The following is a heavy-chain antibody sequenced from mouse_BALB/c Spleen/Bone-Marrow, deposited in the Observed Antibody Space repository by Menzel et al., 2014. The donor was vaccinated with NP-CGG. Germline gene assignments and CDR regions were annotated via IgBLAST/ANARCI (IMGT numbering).Heavy chain of an antibody. CDR1: GFDFSGYW. V-gene: IGHV4-1*02. J-gene: IGHJ3*01. D-gene: IGHD2-3*01. CDR3: ARNDSYSFAY. CDR2: INPDSSTT. Sequence: EVKVVESGGGLVQPGGSLKLSCAASGFDFSGYWMSWVRQAPGKGPEWIGEINPDSSTTNYTPSLKDKFIISRDNAKNTLYLQMSKVRSEDTALYYCARNDSYSFAYWGQGTLVTVSA.